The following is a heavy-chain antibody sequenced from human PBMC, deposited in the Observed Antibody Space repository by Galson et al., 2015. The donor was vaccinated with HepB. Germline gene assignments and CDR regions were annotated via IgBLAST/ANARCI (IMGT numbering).Heavy chain of an antibody. J-gene: IGHJ6*02. V-gene: IGHV4-34*01. D-gene: IGHD5-24*01. Sequence: ETLSLTCAVYGGSFSGYYWSWIRQPPGKGLEWIGEINHSGSTNYNPSLKSRVTISVDTSKNQFSLKLSSVTAAETAVYYCATVEVLRYYYGMDVWGQGTTVTVSS. CDR1: GGSFSGYY. CDR2: INHSGST. CDR3: ATVEVLRYYYGMDV.